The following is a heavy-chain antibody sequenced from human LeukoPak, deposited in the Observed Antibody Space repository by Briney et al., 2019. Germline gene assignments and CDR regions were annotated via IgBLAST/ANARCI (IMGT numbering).Heavy chain of an antibody. CDR1: GFTFGDYA. Sequence: GGSLRLSCTASGFTFGDYAMSWVRQAPGKGLEWVGFIRSKAYGGTTEYAASVKGRFTISRDDSKSIAYLQMNSLKTEDTAVYYCARDNPGIAAAADAFDIWGQGTMVTVSS. CDR2: IRSKAYGGTT. V-gene: IGHV3-49*04. J-gene: IGHJ3*02. CDR3: ARDNPGIAAAADAFDI. D-gene: IGHD6-13*01.